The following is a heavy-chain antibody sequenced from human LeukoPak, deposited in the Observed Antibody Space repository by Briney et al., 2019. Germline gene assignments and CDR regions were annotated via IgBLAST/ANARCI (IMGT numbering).Heavy chain of an antibody. CDR2: IRSDGYHT. V-gene: IGHV3-30*02. Sequence: PGGSLRLSCAASGFIFSDYVMNWLRQAPGRGLEWVAFIRSDGYHTYYADSVKGRFTITRDNSKNTLYLQMNSLRLEDMAVYYCAKPSGSGVDYWGRGTRVTVSS. CDR1: GFIFSDYV. J-gene: IGHJ4*02. D-gene: IGHD1-26*01. CDR3: AKPSGSGVDY.